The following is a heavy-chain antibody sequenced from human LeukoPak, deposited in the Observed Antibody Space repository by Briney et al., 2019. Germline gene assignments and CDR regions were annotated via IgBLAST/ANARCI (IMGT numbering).Heavy chain of an antibody. V-gene: IGHV1-18*01. CDR3: ASHSAPSSYYYDSSGYSFDY. CDR1: GYTFTSYG. CDR2: ISAYNGNT. J-gene: IGHJ4*02. Sequence: ASVKVSCKASGYTFTSYGISWVRQAPGQGLEWMGWISAYNGNTNYAQKLQGRVTMTTDTSTSTAYMELRSLRSDDTAVYYCASHSAPSSYYYDSSGYSFDYWGQGTLVTVSS. D-gene: IGHD3-22*01.